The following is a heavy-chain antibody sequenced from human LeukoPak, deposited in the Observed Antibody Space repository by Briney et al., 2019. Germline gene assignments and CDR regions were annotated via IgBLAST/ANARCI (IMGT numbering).Heavy chain of an antibody. CDR1: GGSFSGYY. J-gene: IGHJ3*02. V-gene: IGHV4-34*01. Sequence: SETLSLTCAVYGGSFSGYYWSWIRQPPGKGLEWIGEITHSGSTNYNPSLKRRVTISVDTSKNQFSLKLSSVTAADTAVYYCARENSSGWADAFDIWGQGTMVTVSS. CDR2: ITHSGST. CDR3: ARENSSGWADAFDI. D-gene: IGHD6-19*01.